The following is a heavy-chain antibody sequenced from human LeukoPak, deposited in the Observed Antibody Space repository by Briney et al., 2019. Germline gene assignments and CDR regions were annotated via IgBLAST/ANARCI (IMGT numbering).Heavy chain of an antibody. V-gene: IGHV3-33*01. J-gene: IGHJ4*02. CDR3: ARVGVHSGWYYFDY. Sequence: GRSLRLSCAASGFTFSSYGMHWVRQAPGKGLEWVAVIWYDGSNKYYADSVKGRFTISRDNSKNTLYLQMNSLRAEDTAVYYCARVGVHSGWYYFDYWGQGTLVTVSS. D-gene: IGHD6-19*01. CDR1: GFTFSSYG. CDR2: IWYDGSNK.